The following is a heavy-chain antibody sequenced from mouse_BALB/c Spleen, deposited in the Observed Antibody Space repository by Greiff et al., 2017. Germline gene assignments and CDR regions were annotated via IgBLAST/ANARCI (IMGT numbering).Heavy chain of an antibody. CDR2: IWSGGST. Sequence: VKLMESGPGLVQPSQSLSITCTVSGFSLTSYGVHWVRQSPGKGLEWLGVIWSGGSTDYNAAFISRLSISKDNSKSQVFFKMNSLQANDTAIYYCARTASVRRGYWYFDVWGAGTTVTV. V-gene: IGHV2-2*02. CDR3: ARTASVRRGYWYFDV. J-gene: IGHJ1*01. D-gene: IGHD2-14*01. CDR1: GFSLTSYG.